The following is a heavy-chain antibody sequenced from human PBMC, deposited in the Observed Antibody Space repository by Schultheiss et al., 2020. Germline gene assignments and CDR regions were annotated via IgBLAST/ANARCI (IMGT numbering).Heavy chain of an antibody. CDR2: IYSGGST. CDR1: GFTVSSNY. D-gene: IGHD5-18*01. Sequence: GGSLRLSCAASGFTVSSNYMSWVRQAPGKGLEWVSVIYSGGSTYYADSVKGRFTISRDNSKNTLYLQMNSLRAEDTAVYYCARDPGDTAIVFLFGYPYYFDYWGQGTLVTVSS. V-gene: IGHV3-53*01. CDR3: ARDPGDTAIVFLFGYPYYFDY. J-gene: IGHJ4*02.